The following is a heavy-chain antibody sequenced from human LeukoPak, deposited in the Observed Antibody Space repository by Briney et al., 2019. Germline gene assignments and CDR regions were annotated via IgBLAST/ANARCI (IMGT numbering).Heavy chain of an antibody. CDR3: ARHYASGTYPLDY. Sequence: SETLSLTCTVSGDSTSPYYWSWIRQPPGKGLEYIGFIHYTGSTNYNPSLKSRVTMSVDVSRNQLSLKLSSVTAADTAVYYCARHYASGTYPLDYWGQGTLVTVSS. CDR2: IHYTGST. J-gene: IGHJ4*02. CDR1: GDSTSPYY. D-gene: IGHD3-10*01. V-gene: IGHV4-59*08.